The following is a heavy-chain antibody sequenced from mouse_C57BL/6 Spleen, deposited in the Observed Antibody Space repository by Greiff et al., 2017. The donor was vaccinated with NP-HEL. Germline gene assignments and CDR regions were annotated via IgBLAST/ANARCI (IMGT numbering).Heavy chain of an antibody. Sequence: VQLQQPGAELVRPGSSVKLSCKASGYTFTSYWMDWVKQRPGQGLEWIGNIYPSDSETHYNQKFKDKATLTVDKSSSTAYMQLSSLTSEDSAVYYCARRVNGGYWYFDVWGTGTTVTVSS. D-gene: IGHD1-1*01. V-gene: IGHV1-61*01. J-gene: IGHJ1*03. CDR1: GYTFTSYW. CDR2: IYPSDSET. CDR3: ARRVNGGYWYFDV.